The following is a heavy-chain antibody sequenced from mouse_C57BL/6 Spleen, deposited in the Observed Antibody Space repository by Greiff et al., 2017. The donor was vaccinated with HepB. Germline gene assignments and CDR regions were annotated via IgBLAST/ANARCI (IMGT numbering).Heavy chain of an antibody. D-gene: IGHD6-1*02. CDR1: GYTFTDYY. V-gene: IGHV1-76*01. Sequence: VQLQQSGAELVRPGASVKLSCKASGYTFTDYYINWVKQRPGQGLEWIARIYPGSGNTYYNEKFKGKATLTAEKSSSTAYMQLSSLTSEDSAVYFCARERHLLPFAYWGQGTLVTVSA. J-gene: IGHJ3*01. CDR2: IYPGSGNT. CDR3: ARERHLLPFAY.